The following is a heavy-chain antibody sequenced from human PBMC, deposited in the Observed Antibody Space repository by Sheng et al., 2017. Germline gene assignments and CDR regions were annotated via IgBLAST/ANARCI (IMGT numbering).Heavy chain of an antibody. CDR1: GGSISSYY. CDR3: ARESPYDFWSGYYRNLVFDY. Sequence: QVQLQESGPGLVKPSETLSLTCTVSGGSISSYYWSWIRQPAGKGLEWIGRIYTSGSTNYNPSLKSRVTMSVDTSKNQFSLKLSSVTAADTAVYYCARESPYDFWSGYYRNLVFDYWGQGTLVTVSS. V-gene: IGHV4-4*07. D-gene: IGHD3-3*01. J-gene: IGHJ4*02. CDR2: IYTSGST.